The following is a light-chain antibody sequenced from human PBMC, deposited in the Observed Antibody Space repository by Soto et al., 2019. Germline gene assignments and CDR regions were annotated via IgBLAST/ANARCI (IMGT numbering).Light chain of an antibody. Sequence: QSALTQPPSASGSPGQSVTISCTGTSNDVGYSNYVSWYQQHPGKAPKLMIYEVSKRPSGVPDRFSGSRSGNTASLTVSGLLAEDDADYYCSSYAGSSTYVFGTGTKLTVL. CDR2: EVS. CDR1: SNDVGYSNY. V-gene: IGLV2-8*01. CDR3: SSYAGSSTYV. J-gene: IGLJ1*01.